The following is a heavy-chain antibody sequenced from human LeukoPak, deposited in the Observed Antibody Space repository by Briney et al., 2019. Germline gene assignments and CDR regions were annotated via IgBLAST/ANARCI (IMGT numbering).Heavy chain of an antibody. V-gene: IGHV1-24*01. Sequence: ASVKVSCKVSGYTLTELSMHWVRQAPGKGLEWMRGFDPEDGETIYAQKFQGRVTMTEDTSTDTAYMELSSLRSEDTAVYYCANPRYDSSGYYYVDWGQGTLVTVSS. CDR1: GYTLTELS. J-gene: IGHJ4*02. CDR2: FDPEDGET. D-gene: IGHD3-22*01. CDR3: ANPRYDSSGYYYVD.